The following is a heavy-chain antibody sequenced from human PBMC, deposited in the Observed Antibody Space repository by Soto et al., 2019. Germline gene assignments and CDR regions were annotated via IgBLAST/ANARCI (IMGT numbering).Heavy chain of an antibody. V-gene: IGHV3-30-3*01. CDR2: ISYDGSNK. CDR3: AKDQGTAAADYGVVDY. Sequence: SLRLSCAASGFTFSSYAMHWVRQAPGKGLEWVAVISYDGSNKYYADSVKGRFTISRDNSKNTLYLQMNSLRAEDTAVYYCAKDQGTAAADYGVVDYWGQGTLVTVSS. J-gene: IGHJ4*02. D-gene: IGHD6-13*01. CDR1: GFTFSSYA.